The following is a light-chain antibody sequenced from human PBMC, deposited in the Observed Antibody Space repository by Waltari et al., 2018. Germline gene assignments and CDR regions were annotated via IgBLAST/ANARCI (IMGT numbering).Light chain of an antibody. Sequence: EIVLTQSPGTLSLSPGERATLSCRASQSVSRTLAWYQQKPGQAPRLLIYDASNRATGIPDRFSGSGSETDFSLTISRLEPEDFAVYYCQKDGTLPATFGQGTKVEVK. V-gene: IGKV3-20*01. CDR3: QKDGTLPAT. CDR2: DAS. CDR1: QSVSRT. J-gene: IGKJ1*01.